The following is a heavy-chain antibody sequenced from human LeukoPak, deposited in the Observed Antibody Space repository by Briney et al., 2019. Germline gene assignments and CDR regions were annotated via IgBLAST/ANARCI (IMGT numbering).Heavy chain of an antibody. CDR3: AKDLTSGSGSYDY. V-gene: IGHV3-23*01. CDR2: ISGDGGGYT. D-gene: IGHD3-10*01. J-gene: IGHJ4*02. CDR1: GFTFTDYA. Sequence: GGSLRLSCTASGFTFTDYAMSWVRQAPGEGQGWVSAISGDGGGYTYYADSVKGRFTISRVNSKNTLYLEMNSLRAEDTAVYYCAKDLTSGSGSYDYWGQGTLVTVSS.